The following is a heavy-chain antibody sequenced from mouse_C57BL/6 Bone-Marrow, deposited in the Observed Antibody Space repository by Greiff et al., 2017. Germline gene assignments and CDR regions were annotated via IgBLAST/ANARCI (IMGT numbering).Heavy chain of an antibody. CDR3: AIATGVPYWYFDV. V-gene: IGHV1-52*01. CDR2: IDPSDSET. J-gene: IGHJ1*03. D-gene: IGHD1-1*01. CDR1: GYTFTSYW. Sequence: QVQLQQPGAELVRPGSSVKLSCKASGYTFTSYWMHWVKQRPIQGLEWIGNIDPSDSETHYNQKFKDKATLTVDKSSSTAYMQLSSLTSKDSAVAFCAIATGVPYWYFDVWGTGTTVTVSS.